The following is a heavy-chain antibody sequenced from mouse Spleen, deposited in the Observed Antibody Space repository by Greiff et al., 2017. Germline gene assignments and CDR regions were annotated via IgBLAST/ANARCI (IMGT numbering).Heavy chain of an antibody. CDR2: IRNKANGYTT. CDR1: GFTFTDYY. V-gene: IGHV7-3*01. D-gene: IGHD1-1*01. CDR3: ARLLRNYFDY. J-gene: IGHJ2*01. Sequence: EVKLVESGGGLVQPGGSLSLSCAASGFTFTDYYMSWVRQPPGKALEWLGFIRNKANGYTTEYSASVKGRFTISRDNSQSILYLQMNALRAEDSATYYCARLLRNYFDYWGQGTTLTVSS.